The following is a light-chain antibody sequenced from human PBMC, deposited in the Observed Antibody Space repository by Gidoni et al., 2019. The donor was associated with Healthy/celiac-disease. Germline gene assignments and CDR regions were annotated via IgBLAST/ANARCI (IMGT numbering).Light chain of an antibody. CDR3: QQYYSQRA. CDR2: KAS. CDR1: QFISTW. V-gene: IGKV1-5*03. Sequence: DIQMTQSPSTLSASVGDRVTITCRASQFISTWLAWYQVKPGKAPKLLIFKASSLESGVPSRFSGSGSGTEFSLTISSLQSVDFATYYCQQYYSQRAFGQGTKVEIK. J-gene: IGKJ1*01.